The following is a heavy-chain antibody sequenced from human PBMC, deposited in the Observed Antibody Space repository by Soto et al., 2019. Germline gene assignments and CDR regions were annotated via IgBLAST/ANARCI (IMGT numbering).Heavy chain of an antibody. Sequence: QVQLVQSGAGVKKPGSSVKVSCTASGGTFSSYAISWVRQAPGQGLEWMGGIIPIFGTADYAQKFQGRVTITADESTSTAYMELSSLRSEDTAVYYCASQLTGDYYYYGMDVWGQGTTVTVSS. D-gene: IGHD7-27*01. CDR1: GGTFSSYA. V-gene: IGHV1-69*12. J-gene: IGHJ6*02. CDR3: ASQLTGDYYYYGMDV. CDR2: IIPIFGTA.